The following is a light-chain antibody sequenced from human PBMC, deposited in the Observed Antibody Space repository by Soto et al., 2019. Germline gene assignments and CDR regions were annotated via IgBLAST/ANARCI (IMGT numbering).Light chain of an antibody. Sequence: VLTQPPSVSAAPGQTVTISCSGSSSNIGSNYVSWYQQLPGTAPKLLIYDNNKRPSEIADRFSGSKSGTSATLDITGLQTGDEADYYCGTWDSSLTQMVFGGGTKLTVL. J-gene: IGLJ2*01. CDR1: SSNIGSNY. V-gene: IGLV1-51*01. CDR3: GTWDSSLTQMV. CDR2: DNN.